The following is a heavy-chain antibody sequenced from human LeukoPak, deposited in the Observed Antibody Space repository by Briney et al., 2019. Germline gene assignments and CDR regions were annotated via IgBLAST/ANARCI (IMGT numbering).Heavy chain of an antibody. J-gene: IGHJ4*02. CDR1: GGSISSYY. CDR3: ARCTSRYGSGSYFLDY. CDR2: IYYSGST. D-gene: IGHD3-10*01. Sequence: SETLSLTCTVSGGSISSYYWSWIRQPPGKGLEWIGYIYYSGSTNYNPSLKSRVTISLDTSKNQFSLNLSSVTAADTAVYYCARCTSRYGSGSYFLDYWGQGTLVTVSS. V-gene: IGHV4-59*01.